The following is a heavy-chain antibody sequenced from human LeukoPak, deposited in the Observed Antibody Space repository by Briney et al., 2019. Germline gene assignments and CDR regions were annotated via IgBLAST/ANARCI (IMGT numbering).Heavy chain of an antibody. CDR3: ARVTSYDFWSDYFDY. J-gene: IGHJ4*02. V-gene: IGHV4-34*01. CDR2: INHSGST. Sequence: PSETLSLACAVYGGSYSGYYWSWIRQPPGKGLEWNGEINHSGSTNYNPSLKSRVTISVDTSKNQFSLKLSSVTAADTAVYYCARVTSYDFWSDYFDYWGQGTLVTVSS. CDR1: GGSYSGYY. D-gene: IGHD3-3*01.